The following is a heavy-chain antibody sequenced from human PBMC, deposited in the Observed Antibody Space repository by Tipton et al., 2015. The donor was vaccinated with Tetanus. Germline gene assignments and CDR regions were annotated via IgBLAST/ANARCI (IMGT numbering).Heavy chain of an antibody. CDR2: IYYTGNT. D-gene: IGHD2-8*01. Sequence: LSLTCTVSGGSIRSGGYYWTWIRQHPERGLEWIGYIYYTGNTYYNPSLKSRVTISVDTSKNQFSLKLTSLTAADTAVYYCARRLIQNWFDPWGQGTLVTVSS. V-gene: IGHV4-31*03. J-gene: IGHJ5*02. CDR3: ARRLIQNWFDP. CDR1: GGSIRSGGYY.